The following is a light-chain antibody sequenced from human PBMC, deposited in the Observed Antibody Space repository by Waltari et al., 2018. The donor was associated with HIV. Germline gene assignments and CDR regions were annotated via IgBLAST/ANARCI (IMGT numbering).Light chain of an antibody. CDR3: YSTDNSGTHIRV. J-gene: IGLJ2*01. V-gene: IGLV3-10*01. CDR1: ALPKKF. Sequence: SYELTQPPSVSVSPGQTARITCSGDALPKKFAYWYQQKSGQAPVLVIYEDSKRPSGIPHRFSCSCSGTMATLTISGAQVADEADYYCYSTDNSGTHIRVFGGGTKLTVL. CDR2: EDS.